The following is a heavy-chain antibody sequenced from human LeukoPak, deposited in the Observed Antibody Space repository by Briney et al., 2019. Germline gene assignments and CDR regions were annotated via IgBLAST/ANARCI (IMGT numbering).Heavy chain of an antibody. CDR1: GGSISSNHYY. CDR3: ATWRTAKTGFDY. D-gene: IGHD1-1*01. J-gene: IGHJ4*02. V-gene: IGHV4-39*01. CDR2: IYYRGTT. Sequence: SETLSLTCTVSGGSISSNHYYWAWIRQPPGKGLEWIGSIYYRGTTYYNPSLKSRVTISVDTSNNQFSLKLSSVTAADTSVYYCATWRTAKTGFDYWGQGTLVTVSS.